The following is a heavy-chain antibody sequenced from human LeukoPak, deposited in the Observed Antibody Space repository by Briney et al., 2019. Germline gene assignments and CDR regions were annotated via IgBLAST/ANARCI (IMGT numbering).Heavy chain of an antibody. CDR3: ARDLRGLLGYCSAGSCYSPPSSLGY. CDR1: GFTFSSYW. V-gene: IGHV3-7*01. D-gene: IGHD2-15*01. Sequence: PGGSLRLSCAASGFTFSSYWMNWVRQAPGKGLEWVANIKQDGNEKYYADSLKGRFTISRDNAKNSLYLQMNSLRAEDTAVYYSARDLRGLLGYCSAGSCYSPPSSLGYWGQGTLVTVSS. J-gene: IGHJ4*02. CDR2: IKQDGNEK.